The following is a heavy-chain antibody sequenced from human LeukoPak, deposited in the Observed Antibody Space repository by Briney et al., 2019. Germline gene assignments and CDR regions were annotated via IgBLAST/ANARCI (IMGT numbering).Heavy chain of an antibody. Sequence: SVKVSCKASGGTSNNYRINWVRQAPGQGLGWMGGIIPLFETVSYSQKFKGRVTITADDSTTTGYMELSSLSADDTAIYYCARVQFGNGWSAFDHWGQGTVITVSS. CDR2: IIPLFETV. J-gene: IGHJ4*02. CDR1: GGTSNNYR. D-gene: IGHD6-19*01. CDR3: ARVQFGNGWSAFDH. V-gene: IGHV1-69*01.